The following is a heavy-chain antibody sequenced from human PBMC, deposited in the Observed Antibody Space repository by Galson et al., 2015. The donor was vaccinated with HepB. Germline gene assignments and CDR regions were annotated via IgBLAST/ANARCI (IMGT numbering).Heavy chain of an antibody. CDR2: ISYDGSNK. V-gene: IGHV3-30-3*01. D-gene: IGHD2-2*01. J-gene: IGHJ2*01. CDR1: GFTFSSYA. CDR3: ASNLGYCSSTSCYYLDWYFDL. Sequence: SLRLSCAASGFTFSSYAMHWVRQAPGKGLEWVAVISYDGSNKYYADSVKGRFTISRDNSKNSLYLQMNSLRAEDTAVYYCASNLGYCSSTSCYYLDWYFDLWGRGTLVTVSS.